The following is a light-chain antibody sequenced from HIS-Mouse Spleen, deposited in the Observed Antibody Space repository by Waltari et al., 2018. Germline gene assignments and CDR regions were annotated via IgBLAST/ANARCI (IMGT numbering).Light chain of an antibody. CDR2: GAS. J-gene: IGKJ5*01. Sequence: IVLTPSPATLSLSPGESATLSCRASQSVSISYLAGYQQKPGQAPSLLIYGASSRATGIPDRFSGSGSGTDFTLTISRLEPEDFAVYYCQQYGSSPPVTFGQGTRLEIK. V-gene: IGKV3-20*01. CDR1: QSVSISY. CDR3: QQYGSSPPVT.